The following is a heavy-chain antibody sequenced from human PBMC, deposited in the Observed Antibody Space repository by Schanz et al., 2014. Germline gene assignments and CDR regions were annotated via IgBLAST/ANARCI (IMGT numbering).Heavy chain of an antibody. D-gene: IGHD3-16*01. Sequence: QVQLVQSGAEVKKPGASVKVSCKASGYTFIDYYMHWVRQAPGQGLEWMGRIIPIVDITNYAQKFLGRVTITADKSTXXAYMELKSLRSADTAVYYCATIGVNDYWRFGLDLWGQGTTVTVSS. V-gene: IGHV1-69*09. CDR2: IIPIVDIT. J-gene: IGHJ6*02. CDR1: GYTFIDYY. CDR3: ATIGVNDYWRFGLDL.